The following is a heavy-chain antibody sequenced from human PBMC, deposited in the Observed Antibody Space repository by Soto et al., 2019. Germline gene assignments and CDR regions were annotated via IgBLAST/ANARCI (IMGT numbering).Heavy chain of an antibody. CDR2: INPSGGST. Sequence: GASLKVSCKASGYTFTSYYMHWVRQAPGQGLEWMGIINPSGGSTSYAQKFQGRVTMTRDTSTSTVYMELSSLRSEDTAVYYCARSSVLPYFPSGLFDYWGQGTLVTVSS. CDR3: ARSSVLPYFPSGLFDY. J-gene: IGHJ4*02. D-gene: IGHD3-9*01. CDR1: GYTFTSYY. V-gene: IGHV1-46*01.